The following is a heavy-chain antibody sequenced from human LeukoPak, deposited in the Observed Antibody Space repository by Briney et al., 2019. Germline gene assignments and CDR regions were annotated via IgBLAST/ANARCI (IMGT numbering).Heavy chain of an antibody. D-gene: IGHD2-21*01. CDR1: GFTFSTYG. Sequence: GRSLRLSCAASGFTFSTYGMHCVRQAPGKGLEWVAVISYDGSEKYYADSVKGRFIISRDNSKNMLYLQMNSLRAEDTAVYYCARNIPVTRWGYWGQGTLVTVSS. CDR3: ARNIPVTRWGY. J-gene: IGHJ4*02. CDR2: ISYDGSEK. V-gene: IGHV3-30*03.